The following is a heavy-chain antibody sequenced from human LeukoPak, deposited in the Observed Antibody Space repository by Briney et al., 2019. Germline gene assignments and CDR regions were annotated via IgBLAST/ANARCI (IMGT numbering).Heavy chain of an antibody. CDR1: GFTFSSYS. CDR2: INTVGILI. V-gene: IGHV3-48*02. D-gene: IGHD6-19*01. J-gene: IGHJ4*02. Sequence: GGSLRLSCAASGFTFSSYSMNWVRQAPGKGLEWVSYINTVGILIHYGDSVKGRFTISRDNAKNSLNLQMNSLRDEDTAVYYCARDYVAVAGLDYWGQGTLVTVSS. CDR3: ARDYVAVAGLDY.